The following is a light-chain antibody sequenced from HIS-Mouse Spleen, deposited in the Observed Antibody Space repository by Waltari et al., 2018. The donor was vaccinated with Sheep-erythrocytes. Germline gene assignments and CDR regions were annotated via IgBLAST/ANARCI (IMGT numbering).Light chain of an antibody. Sequence: QSVLTQPPSASGTPGQRVTISCSGRSSNIGRNTVNWYQQLPGTAPKLLIYSNNQRPSGVPDRFSGSKSGTSASLAISGLQSEDGADYCCAAWDDSLNGPVFGGGTKLTVL. CDR3: AAWDDSLNGPV. CDR1: SSNIGRNT. CDR2: SNN. V-gene: IGLV1-44*01. J-gene: IGLJ3*02.